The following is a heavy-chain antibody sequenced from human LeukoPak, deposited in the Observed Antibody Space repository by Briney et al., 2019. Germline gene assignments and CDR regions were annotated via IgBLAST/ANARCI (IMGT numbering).Heavy chain of an antibody. CDR1: GGSISSGGYY. V-gene: IGHV4-30-2*01. D-gene: IGHD4-11*01. CDR3: ARRPDYSNYDTSVDY. Sequence: SETLSLTCTVSGGSISSGGYYWSWIRQPPGKGLEWIGYIYHSGSTYYNPSLKSRVTISVDRSKNQFSLKLSSVTAADTAVYYCARRPDYSNYDTSVDYWSQGTLVTVSS. J-gene: IGHJ4*02. CDR2: IYHSGST.